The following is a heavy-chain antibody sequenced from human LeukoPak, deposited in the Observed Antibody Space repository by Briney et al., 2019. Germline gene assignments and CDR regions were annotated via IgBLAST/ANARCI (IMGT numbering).Heavy chain of an antibody. CDR3: VRMAAAGYFDY. J-gene: IGHJ4*02. Sequence: GGSLRLSCAASGFTFSSYNMNWVRQAPGKGLEWVSYISYSSRNKYYPDSVKGRFTISRDNAKNSLYLQMNSLRADDTAVYYCVRMAAAGYFDYWGQGTLVTVSS. V-gene: IGHV3-48*01. D-gene: IGHD6-13*01. CDR2: ISYSSRNK. CDR1: GFTFSSYN.